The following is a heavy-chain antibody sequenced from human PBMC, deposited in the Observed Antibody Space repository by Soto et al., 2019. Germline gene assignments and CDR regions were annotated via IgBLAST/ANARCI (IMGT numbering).Heavy chain of an antibody. J-gene: IGHJ6*02. Sequence: PGGSLRLSCAASGFTFTDSAMTWVRQTPGKGLEWVSTIRGRDGNTYYADSVKGRFTISRDNSKNTLYLQMNSLRVEDTAVYYCVKDMVRGLIIFGLGDGMDVWGQGTTVTVSS. CDR2: IRGRDGNT. CDR1: GFTFTDSA. V-gene: IGHV3-23*01. D-gene: IGHD3-10*01. CDR3: VKDMVRGLIIFGLGDGMDV.